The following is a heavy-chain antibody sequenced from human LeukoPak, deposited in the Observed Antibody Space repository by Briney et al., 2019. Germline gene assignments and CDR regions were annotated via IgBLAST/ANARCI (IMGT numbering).Heavy chain of an antibody. J-gene: IGHJ4*02. D-gene: IGHD3-3*01. CDR3: AKDLRDFWSGPTYDY. CDR1: GFTFSSYA. Sequence: SGGSLRLSCAASGFTFSSYAMSWVRQAPGKGLEWVSAISGSGGSTYYADSVKGRFTISRDNSKNTLYLQMNGLRAEDTAVYYCAKDLRDFWSGPTYDYWGQGTLVTVSS. V-gene: IGHV3-23*01. CDR2: ISGSGGST.